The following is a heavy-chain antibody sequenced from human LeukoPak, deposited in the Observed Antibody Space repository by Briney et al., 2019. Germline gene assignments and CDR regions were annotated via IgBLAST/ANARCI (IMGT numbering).Heavy chain of an antibody. J-gene: IGHJ4*02. CDR2: ISGSGGST. D-gene: IGHD6-19*01. Sequence: GGSLRLSCAASGFTFSSYAMSWVRQAPGRGLEWVSAISGSGGSTYYADSVKGRFTISRDNSKNTLYLQMNSLRAEDTAVYYCAKSSLRAVAGDFDYWGQGTLVTVSS. CDR1: GFTFSSYA. CDR3: AKSSLRAVAGDFDY. V-gene: IGHV3-23*01.